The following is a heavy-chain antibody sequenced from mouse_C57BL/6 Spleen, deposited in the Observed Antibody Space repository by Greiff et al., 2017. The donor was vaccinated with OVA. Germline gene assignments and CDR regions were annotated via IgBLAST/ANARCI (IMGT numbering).Heavy chain of an antibody. J-gene: IGHJ1*03. CDR3: ARLTGTLYWYFDV. Sequence: QVQLQQPGTELVKPGASVKLSCKASGYTFTSYWMHWVKQRPGQGLEWIGNINPSNGGTNYNEKFKSKATLTVDKSSNTAYMQLSSLTSEDSAVYYCARLTGTLYWYFDVWGTGTTVTVSS. D-gene: IGHD4-1*01. CDR1: GYTFTSYW. CDR2: INPSNGGT. V-gene: IGHV1-53*01.